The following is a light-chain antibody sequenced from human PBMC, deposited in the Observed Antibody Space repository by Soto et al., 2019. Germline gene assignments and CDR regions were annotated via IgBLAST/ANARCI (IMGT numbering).Light chain of an antibody. CDR3: SSYTSGTTLV. J-gene: IGLJ2*01. CDR1: SSDIGGYNS. Sequence: QSVLTQPASVSGSPGQSITISCTGTSSDIGGYNSVSWYQQHPGKVPQVMIYDVNSRPSGVSNRFSGSKSGNTASLTISGLQAEDEADYYCSSYTSGTTLVFGGGTKLTVL. V-gene: IGLV2-14*03. CDR2: DVN.